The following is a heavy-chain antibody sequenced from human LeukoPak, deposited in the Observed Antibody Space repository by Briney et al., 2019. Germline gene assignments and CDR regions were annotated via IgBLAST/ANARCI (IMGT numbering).Heavy chain of an antibody. CDR1: GGSISSYY. CDR3: AREGRTGKYYYYYYMDV. V-gene: IGHV4-59*01. D-gene: IGHD3-10*01. CDR2: IYYSGST. Sequence: SETLSLTCTVSGGSISSYYWSWIRQPPGKGLEWIGYIYYSGSTNYNPSLKSRVTISVDTSKNQFSLKLSSVTAADTAVYYCAREGRTGKYYYYYYMDVWGKGTTVTVSS. J-gene: IGHJ6*03.